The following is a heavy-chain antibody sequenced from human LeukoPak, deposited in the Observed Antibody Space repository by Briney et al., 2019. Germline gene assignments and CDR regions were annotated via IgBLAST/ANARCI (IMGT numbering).Heavy chain of an antibody. CDR3: ARESTYYDFWSGYYTNNWFDP. CDR2: IKQDGSEK. Sequence: PGGSLRLSCAASGFTFSSYWMSWVRQAPGKGLEWVANIKQDGSEKYYVDSVKGRFTISRDNAKNSLYLQMNSLRAEDTAVYYCARESTYYDFWSGYYTNNWFDPWGQGTLVTVSS. CDR1: GFTFSSYW. D-gene: IGHD3-3*01. V-gene: IGHV3-7*01. J-gene: IGHJ5*02.